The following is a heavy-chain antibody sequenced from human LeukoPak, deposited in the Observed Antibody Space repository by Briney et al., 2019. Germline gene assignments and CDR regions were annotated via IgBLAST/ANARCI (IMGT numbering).Heavy chain of an antibody. V-gene: IGHV4-61*02. Sequence: SQTLSLTXTVSGGSIRSGSYYWSWIRQPAGKGLEWIGRIYTSGSTNYNPSLKSRVTISVDTSKNQFSLKLSSVTAADTAVYYCAGSRTYYYDSSGYRSMNWGQGTLVTVSS. CDR1: GGSIRSGSYY. CDR2: IYTSGST. CDR3: AGSRTYYYDSSGYRSMN. D-gene: IGHD3-22*01. J-gene: IGHJ4*02.